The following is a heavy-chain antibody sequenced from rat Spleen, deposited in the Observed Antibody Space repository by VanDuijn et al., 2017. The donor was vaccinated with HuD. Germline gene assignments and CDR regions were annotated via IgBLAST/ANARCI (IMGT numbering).Heavy chain of an antibody. J-gene: IGHJ2*01. Sequence: EVQLVESGGGLVQPGGSLKLSCVASGFTFNYYWMTWVRQAPTKGLEWVATINYDGSSTYYRDSVKGRFTISRDNAKNTLYLQMDSLRSEDTATYFCARLGGLRNWFAYWGQGVMVAVSS. CDR1: GFTFNYYW. CDR2: INYDGSST. V-gene: IGHV5-29*01. CDR3: ARLGGLRNWFAY. D-gene: IGHD4-3*01.